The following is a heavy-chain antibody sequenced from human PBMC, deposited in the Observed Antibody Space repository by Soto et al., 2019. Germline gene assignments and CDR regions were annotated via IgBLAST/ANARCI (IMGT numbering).Heavy chain of an antibody. V-gene: IGHV4-61*01. CDR2: IYYSGST. J-gene: IGHJ5*02. CDR3: ARTYYYDSSGYSTNWFDP. CDR1: GGSVSSGTYY. D-gene: IGHD3-22*01. Sequence: ETLSLTCTVSGGSVSSGTYYWSWIRQPPGKGLEWIGYIYYSGSTNYNPSLKSRVTISIDTSKNQFSLILSSVTAADTAVYYCARTYYYDSSGYSTNWFDPWGQGTLVTVSS.